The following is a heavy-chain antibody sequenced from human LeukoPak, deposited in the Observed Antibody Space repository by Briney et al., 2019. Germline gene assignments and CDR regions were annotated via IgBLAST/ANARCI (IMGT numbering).Heavy chain of an antibody. CDR2: ISSSSSYI. Sequence: GGSLRLSCAASGFTFSSYSMNWVRQAPGKGLEWVSSISSSSSYIYYADSVKGRFTISRDNAKNSLYLQMNSLRAEDTAVYYCARDLTVGATRFDYWGQGTLVTVSS. D-gene: IGHD1-26*01. V-gene: IGHV3-21*01. J-gene: IGHJ4*02. CDR3: ARDLTVGATRFDY. CDR1: GFTFSSYS.